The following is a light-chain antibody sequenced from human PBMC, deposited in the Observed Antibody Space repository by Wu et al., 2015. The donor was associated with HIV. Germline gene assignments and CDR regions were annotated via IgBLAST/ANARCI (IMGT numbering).Light chain of an antibody. CDR1: HSVSRY. V-gene: IGKV3-11*01. CDR3: QQRNYWPLT. CDR2: ESS. J-gene: IGKJ5*01. Sequence: EIVLTQSPDTLSLSPGERATLSCRASHSVSRYLAWYQQKPGQGPRLLIYESSNRATGIPARFSGSGSGTDFTLTISSLEPEDFAVYYCQQRNYWPLTFGQGTRLEIK.